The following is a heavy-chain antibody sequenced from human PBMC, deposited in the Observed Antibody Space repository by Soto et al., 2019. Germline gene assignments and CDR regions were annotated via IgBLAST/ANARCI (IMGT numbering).Heavy chain of an antibody. CDR2: INPKSGNT. CDR3: VRVYGEIDY. V-gene: IGHV1-8*01. J-gene: IGHJ4*02. CDR1: GYTFTNYD. Sequence: QVQLVQSGAEVKKPGASVKVSCKASGYTFTNYDINWVRQATGQGLEWMGWINPKSGNTGYAQQFQGRVIMTRSTSIRTAYMELSSLRSEDTAVYYCVRVYGEIDYWGQGTLVTVSS. D-gene: IGHD4-17*01.